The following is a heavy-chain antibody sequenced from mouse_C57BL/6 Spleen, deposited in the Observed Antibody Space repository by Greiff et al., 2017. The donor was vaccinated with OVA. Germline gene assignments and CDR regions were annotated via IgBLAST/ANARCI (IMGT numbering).Heavy chain of an antibody. CDR3: AIITTVNY. J-gene: IGHJ2*01. Sequence: EVKLVESGGGLVKPGGSLKLSCAASGFTFSDYGMHWVRQAPEKGLEWVAYISSGSSTIYYADTVKGRFTISRGNAKNTLFLQMTSLRSEDTAMYYCAIITTVNYWGQGTTLTVSS. CDR2: ISSGSSTI. CDR1: GFTFSDYG. D-gene: IGHD1-1*01. V-gene: IGHV5-17*01.